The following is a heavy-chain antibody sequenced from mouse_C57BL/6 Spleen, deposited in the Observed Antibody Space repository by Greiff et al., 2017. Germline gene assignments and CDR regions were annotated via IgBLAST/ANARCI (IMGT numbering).Heavy chain of an antibody. CDR2: IHPNSGST. CDR3: ARWGDGNGFDY. V-gene: IGHV1-64*01. J-gene: IGHJ2*01. CDR1: GYTFTSYW. D-gene: IGHD2-1*01. Sequence: QVQLQQSGAELVKPGASVKLSCKASGYTFTSYWMHWVKQRPGQGLEWIGMIHPNSGSTNYNEKFKSKATLTVDKSSSTAYMQLSSLTSEDSAVYYCARWGDGNGFDYWGQGTTLTVSS.